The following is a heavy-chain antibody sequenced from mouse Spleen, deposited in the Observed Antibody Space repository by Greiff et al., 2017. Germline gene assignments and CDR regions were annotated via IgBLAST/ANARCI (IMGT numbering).Heavy chain of an antibody. V-gene: IGHV1-82*01. J-gene: IGHJ3*01. CDR3: ARGDYGSEAWFAY. CDR1: GYAFSSSW. Sequence: QVQLQQSGPELVKPGASVKISCKASGYAFSSSWMNWVKQRPGQGLEWIGRIYPGDGDTNYNGKFKGKATLTADKSSSTAYMQLSSLTSVDSAVYFCARGDYGSEAWFAYWGQGTLVTVSA. D-gene: IGHD1-1*01. CDR2: IYPGDGDT.